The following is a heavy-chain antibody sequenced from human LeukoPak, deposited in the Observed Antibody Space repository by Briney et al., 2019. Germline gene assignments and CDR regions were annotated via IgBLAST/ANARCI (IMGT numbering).Heavy chain of an antibody. CDR3: ARAKPGLGYDAFDI. V-gene: IGHV4-39*07. D-gene: IGHD3/OR15-3a*01. CDR2: IYYSGST. Sequence: SETLSLTCTVSGGSISSSSYYWGWIRQPPGKGLEWIGSIYYSGSTYYNPSLKSRVTISVDTSKNQFSLKLSSVTAADTAVYYCARAKPGLGYDAFDIWGQGTMVTVSS. J-gene: IGHJ3*02. CDR1: GGSISSSSYY.